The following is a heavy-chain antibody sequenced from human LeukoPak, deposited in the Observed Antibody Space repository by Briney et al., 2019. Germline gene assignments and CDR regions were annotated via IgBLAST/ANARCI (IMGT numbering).Heavy chain of an antibody. CDR2: ISAYNGHR. V-gene: IGHV1-18*01. Sequence: ASVKVSCKASGYTFRNYGILWVRQAPGQGLEWMGWISAYNGHRTYAQNFQGRVSMTTDSSTNTAYMELRSLRPDDTAVYYCARDQGGGNCDFWGQGSLVTVSS. D-gene: IGHD2-21*01. J-gene: IGHJ4*02. CDR3: ARDQGGGNCDF. CDR1: GYTFRNYG.